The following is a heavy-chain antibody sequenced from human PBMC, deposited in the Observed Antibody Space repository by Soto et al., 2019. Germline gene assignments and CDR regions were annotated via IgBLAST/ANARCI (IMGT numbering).Heavy chain of an antibody. D-gene: IGHD3-22*01. J-gene: IGHJ6*02. CDR2: IIPIFDIT. Sequence: QVQLVQSGAEVKKPGSSVKVSCKASRGTFRSYSISWVRQAPGQGLEWMGGIIPIFDITNYAQKFQGRVTITADESTSPAYMELSSLGSDDTAVYYCARPDEGGYSSNHHYYYALDVWGQGTTVTV. V-gene: IGHV1-69*01. CDR3: ARPDEGGYSSNHHYYYALDV. CDR1: RGTFRSYS.